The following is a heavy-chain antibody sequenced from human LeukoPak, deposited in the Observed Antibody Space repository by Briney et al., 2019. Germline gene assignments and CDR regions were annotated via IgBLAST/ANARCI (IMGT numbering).Heavy chain of an antibody. D-gene: IGHD5-12*01. V-gene: IGHV3-23*01. CDR1: GYTFNSYA. Sequence: VGSLRLSCAAPGYTFNSYAMSGVRQAPGKGMQWVSAITGTGGSTYYADSVKGRFTISRDNSKNTLYLQMNSLIAEDTAVYYCAKARDYYYYYMDVWGKGTTATVSS. CDR3: AKARDYYYYYMDV. CDR2: ITGTGGST. J-gene: IGHJ6*03.